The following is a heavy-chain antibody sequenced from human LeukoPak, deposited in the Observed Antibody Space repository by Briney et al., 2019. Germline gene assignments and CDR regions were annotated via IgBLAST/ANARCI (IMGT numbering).Heavy chain of an antibody. CDR2: IHGDATPV. V-gene: IGHV3-48*01. J-gene: IGHJ4*02. D-gene: IGHD1-7*01. CDR3: ARDPNWDSGY. CDR1: GFTFGTYD. Sequence: GVSLRLSCAAASGFTFGTYDMNWFRQTPGKGLERVANIHGDATPVSYAESVRGRFTNLRDNSKNRVYLQMDSLRAEDTALYYCARDPNWDSGYWGPGLQVTVSS.